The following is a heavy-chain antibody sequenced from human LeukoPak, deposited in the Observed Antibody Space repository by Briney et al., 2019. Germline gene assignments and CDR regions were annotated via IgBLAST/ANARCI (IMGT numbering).Heavy chain of an antibody. CDR2: FDPEDGET. CDR1: GYTLTELS. J-gene: IGHJ4*02. CDR3: ATVTYYYDGSGYQFDY. Sequence: ASVEVSCKVSGYTLTELSMHWVRQAPGKGLEWMGGFDPEDGETIYAQKFQGRVTMTEDTSTDTAYMELSSLRSEDTAVYYCATVTYYYDGSGYQFDYWGQGTLVTVSS. V-gene: IGHV1-24*01. D-gene: IGHD3-22*01.